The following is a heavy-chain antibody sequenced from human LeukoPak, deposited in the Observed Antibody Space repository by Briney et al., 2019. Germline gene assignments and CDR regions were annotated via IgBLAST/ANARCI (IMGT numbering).Heavy chain of an antibody. D-gene: IGHD6-6*01. J-gene: IGHJ6*03. V-gene: IGHV3-21*01. Sequence: GGSLRLSCAASGFTFSSYSMNWARQAPGKGLEWVSSISSSSSYIYYADSVKGRFTISRDNAKNSLYLQMNSLRAEDTAVYYCAREEYSSSGPYYYYYMDVWGKGTTVTVSS. CDR3: AREEYSSSGPYYYYYMDV. CDR2: ISSSSSYI. CDR1: GFTFSSYS.